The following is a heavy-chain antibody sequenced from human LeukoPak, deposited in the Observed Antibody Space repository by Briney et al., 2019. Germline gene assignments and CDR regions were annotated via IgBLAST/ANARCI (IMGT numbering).Heavy chain of an antibody. V-gene: IGHV3-30-3*01. CDR2: ISYDGSNK. CDR1: GFTFSSYA. D-gene: IGHD6-19*01. CDR3: ARDRFSSGWYPHPLDY. J-gene: IGHJ4*02. Sequence: GGSLRLSCAASGFTFSSYAMHWVRQAPGKGLEWVAVISYDGSNKYCADSVKGRFTISRDNSKNTLYLQMNGLRAEDTAVYYCARDRFSSGWYPHPLDYWGQGTLVTVSS.